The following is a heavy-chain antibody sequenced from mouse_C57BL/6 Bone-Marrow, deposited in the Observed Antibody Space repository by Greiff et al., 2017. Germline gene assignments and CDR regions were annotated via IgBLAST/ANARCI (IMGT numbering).Heavy chain of an antibody. J-gene: IGHJ3*01. CDR1: GFTFSDYY. V-gene: IGHV5-16*01. CDR2: INYDGSST. CDR3: AGETFDGGFAY. Sequence: EVKLMESEGGLVQPGSSMKLSCTASGFTFSDYYMAWVRQVPEKGLEWVANINYDGSSTYYLDSLKSRFIISRDNAKNILYLQMSSLKSEDTATYYCAGETFDGGFAYWGQGTLVTVSA.